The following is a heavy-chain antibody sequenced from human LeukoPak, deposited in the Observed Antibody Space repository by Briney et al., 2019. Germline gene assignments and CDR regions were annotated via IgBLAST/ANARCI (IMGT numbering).Heavy chain of an antibody. V-gene: IGHV3-30*04. CDR2: ISYDGGNE. CDR3: ARDPPFSSGWSQNHFDH. CDR1: GFIFEDLA. J-gene: IGHJ4*02. D-gene: IGHD6-19*01. Sequence: PGGSLRLSCTPSGFIFEDLAMHWVRQAPGKGLEWVALISYDGGNENYADSVKGRFTISRDNSKNILYLHMNSLRPEDTAVYYCARDPPFSSGWSQNHFDHWGQGTLVTVSS.